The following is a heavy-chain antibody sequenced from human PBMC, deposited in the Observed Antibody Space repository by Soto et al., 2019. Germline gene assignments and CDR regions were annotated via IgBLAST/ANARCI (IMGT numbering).Heavy chain of an antibody. Sequence: GASVKVSCKASGGTFSSYAISWVRQAPGQGLEWMGGIIPIFGTANYAQKFQGRVTITADESTSTAYMELSSLRSEDTAVYYCATKTHSGYCSSTSCYSGMEVWGQGTTVTLSS. CDR3: ATKTHSGYCSSTSCYSGMEV. CDR2: IIPIFGTA. CDR1: GGTFSSYA. D-gene: IGHD2-2*01. V-gene: IGHV1-69*13. J-gene: IGHJ6*02.